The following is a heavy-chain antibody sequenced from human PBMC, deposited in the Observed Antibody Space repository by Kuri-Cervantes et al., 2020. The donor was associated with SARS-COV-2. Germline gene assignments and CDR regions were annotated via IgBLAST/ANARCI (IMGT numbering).Heavy chain of an antibody. CDR2: ISYDGSNK. J-gene: IGHJ3*02. CDR1: GFTFSSYG. CDR3: AKDRTRNTYYYDSSGYYYGGFDAFDI. Sequence: LSLTCAASGFTFSSYGMHWVRQAPGKGLEWVAVISYDGSNKYYADSVKGRFTISRDNSKNTLYLQMNSLRAEDTAVYYCAKDRTRNTYYYDSSGYYYGGFDAFDIWGQGTMVTVSS. D-gene: IGHD3-22*01. V-gene: IGHV3-30*18.